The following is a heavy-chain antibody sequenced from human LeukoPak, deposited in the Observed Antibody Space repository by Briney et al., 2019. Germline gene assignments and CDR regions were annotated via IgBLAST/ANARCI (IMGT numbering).Heavy chain of an antibody. CDR1: GFTFSNAW. CDR3: TTDRRVISATVTTGLGMDV. CDR2: VKSKTDGGTT. J-gene: IGHJ6*02. Sequence: GGSLRLSCAASGFTFSNAWMSWVRQAPGKGLEWVGRVKSKTDGGTTDYAAPVKGRFTISRDDSKNTLYLQMNSLKTEDTAVYYCTTDRRVISATVTTGLGMDVWGQGTTVTVSS. V-gene: IGHV3-15*01. D-gene: IGHD4-17*01.